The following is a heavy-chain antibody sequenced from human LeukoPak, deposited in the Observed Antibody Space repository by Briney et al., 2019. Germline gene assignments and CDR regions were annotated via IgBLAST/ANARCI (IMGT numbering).Heavy chain of an antibody. CDR3: ARGGYYYDSSGYYPKASDY. CDR1: GGSISSGGYY. Sequence: SQTLSLTCTVSGGSISSGGYYWSWIRQHPGQGLEWIGYIYYSGSTYYNPSLKSRVTISVDTSKNQFSLKLSSVTAADTAVYYCARGGYYYDSSGYYPKASDYWGQGTLVTVSS. CDR2: IYYSGST. D-gene: IGHD3-22*01. V-gene: IGHV4-31*03. J-gene: IGHJ4*02.